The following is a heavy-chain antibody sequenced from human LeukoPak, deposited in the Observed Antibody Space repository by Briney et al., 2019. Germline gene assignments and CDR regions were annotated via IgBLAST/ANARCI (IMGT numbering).Heavy chain of an antibody. J-gene: IGHJ6*02. D-gene: IGHD3-22*01. Sequence: GGSLRLSCAASGFTFSDYYMSWIRQAPGKGLEWVSYISSSGSTIYYADSVKGRFTISRDNAKNSLYLQMNSLRAEDTAVYYCARDRIYYYDSSGYYYYYYGMDVWGQGTTVTVSS. V-gene: IGHV3-11*01. CDR1: GFTFSDYY. CDR3: ARDRIYYYDSSGYYYYYYGMDV. CDR2: ISSSGSTI.